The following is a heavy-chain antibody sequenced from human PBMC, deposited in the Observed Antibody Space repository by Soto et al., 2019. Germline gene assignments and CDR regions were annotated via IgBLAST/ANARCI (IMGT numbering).Heavy chain of an antibody. Sequence: GGSLRLSCAASGFTFDDYAMHWVRQAPGKGLEWVSGISWNSGRIGYADSVKGRFTISRDNAKNSLYLQMNSLRPEDTALYYCVKDKSGGSHYYYCMDVWGKGTTVTVSS. J-gene: IGHJ6*03. V-gene: IGHV3-9*01. CDR3: VKDKSGGSHYYYCMDV. CDR1: GFTFDDYA. D-gene: IGHD3-16*01. CDR2: ISWNSGRI.